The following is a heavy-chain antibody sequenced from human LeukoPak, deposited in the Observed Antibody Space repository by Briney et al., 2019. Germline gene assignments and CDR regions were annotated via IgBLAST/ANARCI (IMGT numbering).Heavy chain of an antibody. J-gene: IGHJ4*02. D-gene: IGHD5/OR15-5a*01. CDR1: GFTFDDYG. Sequence: GGSLRLSCAASGFTFDDYGMSWVRQAPGKGLEWVSGINWNGGSTGYADSVKGRFTISRDNSKNTLYLQMNSLRAEDTAVYYCARDGVPSTEGDYWGQGTLVTVSS. V-gene: IGHV3-20*04. CDR2: INWNGGST. CDR3: ARDGVPSTEGDY.